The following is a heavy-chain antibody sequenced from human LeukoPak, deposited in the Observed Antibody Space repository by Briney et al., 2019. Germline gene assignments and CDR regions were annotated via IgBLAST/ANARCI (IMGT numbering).Heavy chain of an antibody. CDR1: GGSISSGSYY. CDR3: ARESNPARPLDY. J-gene: IGHJ4*02. CDR2: IYTSGST. D-gene: IGHD4-11*01. V-gene: IGHV4-61*02. Sequence: SETLSLTCTVSGGSISSGSYYWSWIRQPAGKGLEWIGRIYTSGSTNYNPSLKSRVTISVDTSKNQFSLKLSSVTAADTAVYYCARESNPARPLDYWGQGTLVTVSS.